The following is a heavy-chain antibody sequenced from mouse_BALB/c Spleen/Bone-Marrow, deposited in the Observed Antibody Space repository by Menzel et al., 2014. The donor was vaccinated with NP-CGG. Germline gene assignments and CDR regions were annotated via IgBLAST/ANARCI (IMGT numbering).Heavy chain of an antibody. V-gene: IGHV1S56*01. J-gene: IGHJ3*01. Sequence: QVQLQQSGPELVKPGALVKISCKASGFTFRSYDINWVKRRPGQGLEWIGWIYPGDGSTKYNEKFKGKATLTADKSSSADYMQRSSLTSDNTAVYFCARSGDSSGYGFAYWGQGTLVTVSA. CDR2: IYPGDGST. CDR1: GFTFRSYD. CDR3: ARSGDSSGYGFAY. D-gene: IGHD3-2*01.